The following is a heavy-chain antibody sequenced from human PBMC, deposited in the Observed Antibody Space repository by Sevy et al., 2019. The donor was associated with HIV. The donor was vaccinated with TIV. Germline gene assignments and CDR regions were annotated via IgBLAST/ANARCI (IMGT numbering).Heavy chain of an antibody. CDR1: GDSVSSNSAA. Sequence: SQTLSLTCAISGDSVSSNSAAWNWIRQSPSRGLEWLGRTYYRSKWYNDYAVSVKSRITINPDTSKNQFSLQLNSVTPEDTAVYYCARDHVDTAMARKIYFDYWCQGTLVTVSS. V-gene: IGHV6-1*01. J-gene: IGHJ4*02. D-gene: IGHD5-18*01. CDR2: TYYRSKWYN. CDR3: ARDHVDTAMARKIYFDY.